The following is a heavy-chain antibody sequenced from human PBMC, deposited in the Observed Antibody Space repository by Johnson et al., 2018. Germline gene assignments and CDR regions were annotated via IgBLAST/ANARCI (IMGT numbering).Heavy chain of an antibody. CDR1: GYTFTSYD. V-gene: IGHV1-8*01. D-gene: IGHD2-21*02. J-gene: IGHJ6*02. CDR3: ARGEAYCGGDCYSENYYYGMDV. CDR2: MNPNSGNT. Sequence: QVQLVQSGAEVKKPGASVKVSCKASGYTFTSYDINWVRQATGQGLEWMGWMNPNSGNTGYAQKFQGRVTMTRNTPISTAYMELSSLRSEDTAVYYCARGEAYCGGDCYSENYYYGMDVWGQGTTVTVSS.